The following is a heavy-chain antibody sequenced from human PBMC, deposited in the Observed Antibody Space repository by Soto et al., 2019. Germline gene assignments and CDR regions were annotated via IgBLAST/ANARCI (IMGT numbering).Heavy chain of an antibody. CDR3: AREGSGGSSPLSAFDI. CDR1: GFSFSRHT. Sequence: QVQLVESGGGVVQPGRSLRLSCAASGFSFSRHTLHWVRQAPGKGLEWVAVISYDGGFKYYADSVKGRFTISRDNSKNTLYLQMNSLTTEDTAMYYCAREGSGGSSPLSAFDIWGQGTMVIVFS. J-gene: IGHJ3*02. V-gene: IGHV3-30-3*01. D-gene: IGHD2-15*01. CDR2: ISYDGGFK.